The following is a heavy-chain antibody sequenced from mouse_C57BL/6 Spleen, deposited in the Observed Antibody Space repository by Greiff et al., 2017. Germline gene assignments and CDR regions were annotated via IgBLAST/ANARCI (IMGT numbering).Heavy chain of an antibody. V-gene: IGHV5-16*01. CDR3: ARVGTGDYFDY. Sequence: EVKLMESEGGLVQPGSSMKLSCTASGFTFSDYYMAWVRQVPEKGLEWVANINYDGSSTYYLDSLKSRFIISRDNAKNILYLQMSSLKSEDTATYYCARVGTGDYFDYWGQGTTLTVSS. CDR1: GFTFSDYY. J-gene: IGHJ2*01. D-gene: IGHD3-3*01. CDR2: INYDGSST.